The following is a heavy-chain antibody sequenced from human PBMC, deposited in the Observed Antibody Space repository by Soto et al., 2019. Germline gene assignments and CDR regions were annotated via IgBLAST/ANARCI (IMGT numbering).Heavy chain of an antibody. CDR1: GYTFTNYR. CDR2: NR. V-gene: IGHV1-18*01. D-gene: IGHD3-16*02. J-gene: IGHJ4*02. Sequence: ASVKVSCKASGYTFTNYRINWVRQAPGQGLEWMGYNRNYAQKLQGRVTMTTDTATSTAYMELRSLRSDDTAVYYCARDRLPLGELSPGEYWGQGTVVTV. CDR3: ARDRLPLGELSPGEY.